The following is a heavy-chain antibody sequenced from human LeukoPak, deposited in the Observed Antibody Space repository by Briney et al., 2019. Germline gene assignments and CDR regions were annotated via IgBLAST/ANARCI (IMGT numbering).Heavy chain of an antibody. CDR3: GKDLAGSYLLDY. J-gene: IGHJ4*02. V-gene: IGHV3-43*01. Sequence: GGSLRLSCVVSGFVFNEYTMLWVRQAPGKGVEWVSLITWDSATTYYADSVKGRFTISRDNSKNSLYLQMNSLSTEDTALYYCGKDLAGSYLLDYWGQGTLVTVSS. CDR2: ITWDSATT. CDR1: GFVFNEYT. D-gene: IGHD1-26*01.